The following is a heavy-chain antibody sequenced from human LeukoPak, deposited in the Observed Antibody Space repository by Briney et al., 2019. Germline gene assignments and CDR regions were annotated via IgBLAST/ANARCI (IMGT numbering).Heavy chain of an antibody. J-gene: IGHJ4*02. CDR3: ARRRDSGSLQHFDY. CDR1: GFTVSSNY. Sequence: GGSLRLSCAASGFTVSSNYMTWVRQAPGKGLEWVSVIHKNAITYYADIVKGRFTISRDNAKNSLYLQMNSLRAEDTAVYYCARRRDSGSLQHFDYWGQGTLVTVSS. V-gene: IGHV3-53*01. D-gene: IGHD1-26*01. CDR2: IHKNAIT.